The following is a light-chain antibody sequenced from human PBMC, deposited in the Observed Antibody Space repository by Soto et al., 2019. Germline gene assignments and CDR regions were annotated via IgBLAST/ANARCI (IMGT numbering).Light chain of an antibody. CDR1: SSDVGGYND. CDR2: DVS. J-gene: IGLJ1*01. V-gene: IGLV2-14*03. CDR3: SSYTTTNTRQIV. Sequence: SLLTLPASLSGAPGQSITVSRPGTSSDVGGYNDVSWYQHHPGKAPKLLNYDVSNRPSGVSNRFSGSKSDNTASLTISCLQPEDEADYYCSSYTTTNTRQIVFGTGTKVTVL.